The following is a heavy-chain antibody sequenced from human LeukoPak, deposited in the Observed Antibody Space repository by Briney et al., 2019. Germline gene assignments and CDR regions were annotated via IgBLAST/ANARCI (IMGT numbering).Heavy chain of an antibody. CDR2: ISHSGST. D-gene: IGHD3-10*01. J-gene: IGHJ5*02. V-gene: IGHV4-34*01. CDR1: GGSFSGYY. Sequence: KASETLSLTCAVYGGSFSGYYWSWIRQPPGKGLEWIGEISHSGSTNYNPSLKSRVTISVDTSKNQFSLKLSSVTAADTAVYYCARKPHYYGSGSYYGAYNWFDPWGQGTLVTVSS. CDR3: ARKPHYYGSGSYYGAYNWFDP.